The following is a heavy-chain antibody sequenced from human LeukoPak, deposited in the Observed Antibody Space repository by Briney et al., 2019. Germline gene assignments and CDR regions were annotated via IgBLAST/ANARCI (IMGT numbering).Heavy chain of an antibody. J-gene: IGHJ4*02. Sequence: SQTLSLTCAISVDSVSSNSATWNWIRQSPSRGLEWLGRTYYRFQWYSDYAPSVKSRIDIKADPSKDQFSLQLKSVTPEDTAVYYCVRGSRGHYYVTFDWWGQGTLVTVSS. D-gene: IGHD1-26*01. CDR1: VDSVSSNSAT. CDR3: VRGSRGHYYVTFDW. V-gene: IGHV6-1*01. CDR2: TYYRFQWYS.